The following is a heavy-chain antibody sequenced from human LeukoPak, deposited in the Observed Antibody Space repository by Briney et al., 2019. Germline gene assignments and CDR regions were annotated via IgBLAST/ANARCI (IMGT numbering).Heavy chain of an antibody. CDR2: IASETYGGTA. V-gene: IGHV3-49*04. CDR3: TRYRATVGGD. D-gene: IGHD1-26*01. J-gene: IGHJ4*02. CDR1: GFTFGDYA. Sequence: GGSLRLSCTASGFTFGDYAMTWVRQAPGKGLEWVGFIASETYGGTAEYAASVKGRFTISRDDSKSIAYLQMNSLKTEDTAVYYCTRYRATVGGDWGQGTLVTVSS.